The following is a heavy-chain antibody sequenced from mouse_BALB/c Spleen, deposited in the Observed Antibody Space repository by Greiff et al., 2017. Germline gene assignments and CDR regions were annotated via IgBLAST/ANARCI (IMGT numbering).Heavy chain of an antibody. J-gene: IGHJ4*01. V-gene: IGHV6-6*02. CDR1: GFTFSNYW. CDR3: TSAKTEENYYAMDY. D-gene: IGHD3-2*01. Sequence: EVQLVESGGGLVQPGGSMKLSCVASGFTFSNYWMNWVRQSPEKGLEWVAEIRLKSNNYATHYAESVKGRFTISRDDSKSSVYLQMNNLRAEDTGIYYCTSAKTEENYYAMDYWGQGPSVTVSS. CDR2: IRLKSNNYAT.